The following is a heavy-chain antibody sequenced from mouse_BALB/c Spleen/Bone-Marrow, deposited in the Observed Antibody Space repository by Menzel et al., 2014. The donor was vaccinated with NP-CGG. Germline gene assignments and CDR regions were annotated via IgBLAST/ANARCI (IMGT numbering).Heavy chain of an antibody. CDR1: GFTFTDYY. J-gene: IGHJ4*01. Sequence: EVQRVESGGGLVQPGGSLRLSCATSGFTFTDYYMSWVRQPPGKALEWLGFIRNKANGYTTEYSASVKGRFTISRDNSPSILYLQMSTLRAEDSATYYCARDDYYIMDYWGQEASDSPSS. V-gene: IGHV7-3*02. CDR2: IRNKANGYTT. CDR3: ARDDYYIMDY.